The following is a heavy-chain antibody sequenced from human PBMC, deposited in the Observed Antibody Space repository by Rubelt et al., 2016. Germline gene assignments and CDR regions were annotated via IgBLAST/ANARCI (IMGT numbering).Heavy chain of an antibody. CDR2: ISYDGSNK. CDR1: GFTFSSYA. CDR3: ARDPSGSISIAVAVNYFDY. D-gene: IGHD6-19*01. V-gene: IGHV3-30*04. J-gene: IGHJ4*02. Sequence: LSCAASGFTFSSYAMHWVRQAPGKGLEWVAVISYDGSNKYYADSVKGRFTISRDNSKNTLYLQMNSLRAEDTAVYYCARDPSGSISIAVAVNYFDYWGQGTLVTVSS.